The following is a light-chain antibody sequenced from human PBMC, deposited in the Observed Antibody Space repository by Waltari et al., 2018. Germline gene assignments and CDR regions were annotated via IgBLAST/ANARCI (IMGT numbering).Light chain of an antibody. J-gene: IGLJ2*01. CDR3: CSYTPGNNVI. CDR1: NSDVGLYAR. CDR2: EVI. Sequence: QSALTQPPSVSGSPGQSVTIPCTGTNSDVGLYARVSWYQQFPGTAPKLIIYEVINRPSGVPDRFSGSKSGNTASLTISGLQPEDDADYYCCSYTPGNNVIFGGGTKVTVL. V-gene: IGLV2-18*02.